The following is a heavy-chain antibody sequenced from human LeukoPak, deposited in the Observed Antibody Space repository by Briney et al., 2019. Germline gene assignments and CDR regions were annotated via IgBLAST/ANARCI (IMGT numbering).Heavy chain of an antibody. J-gene: IGHJ4*02. CDR3: ARGHLSGYFVDY. CDR1: GGSFSGYY. CDR2: VNYGGTT. V-gene: IGHV4-34*01. Sequence: SETLSLTCAVYGGSFSGYYWSWIRQPPGKGPEWIGEVNYGGTTNYNPSLKSRGTISVDTSKNQISLKLSSVTAADTAVYYCARGHLSGYFVDYWGQGTLVTVSS. D-gene: IGHD3-22*01.